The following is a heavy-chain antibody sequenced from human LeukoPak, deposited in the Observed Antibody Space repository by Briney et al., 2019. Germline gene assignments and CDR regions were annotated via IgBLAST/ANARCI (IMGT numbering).Heavy chain of an antibody. CDR3: AREGVGSVDY. Sequence: PSETLSLTCAVYGGSFSGYYWSWIRQPPGKGLEWIGYIYYSGSTNYNPSLKSRVTISVDTSKNQFSLKLSSVTAADTAVYYCAREGVGSVDYWGQGTLVTVSS. CDR2: IYYSGST. J-gene: IGHJ4*02. CDR1: GGSFSGYY. V-gene: IGHV4-59*01. D-gene: IGHD3-10*01.